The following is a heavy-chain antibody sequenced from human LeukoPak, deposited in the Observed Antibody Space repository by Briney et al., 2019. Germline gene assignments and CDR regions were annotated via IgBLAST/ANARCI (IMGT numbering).Heavy chain of an antibody. CDR3: ARDRAYYYDSSGPSWFDP. D-gene: IGHD3-22*01. J-gene: IGHJ5*02. CDR2: IYYSGST. V-gene: IGHV4-59*12. Sequence: SETLSLTCTVSGGSISSYYWSWIRQPPGKGLEWIGYIYYSGSTYYNPSLKSRVTISVDTSKNQFSLKLSSVTAADTAVYYCARDRAYYYDSSGPSWFDPWGQGTLVTVSS. CDR1: GGSISSYY.